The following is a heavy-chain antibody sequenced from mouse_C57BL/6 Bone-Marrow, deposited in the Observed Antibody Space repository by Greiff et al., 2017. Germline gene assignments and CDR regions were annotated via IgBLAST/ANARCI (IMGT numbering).Heavy chain of an antibody. V-gene: IGHV1-7*01. J-gene: IGHJ2*01. CDR2: INPSSGYT. CDR3: ASDTRGYFDY. Sequence: VHLVEPGAELAKPGASVKLSCKASGYTFTSYWMHWVKQRPGQGLEWIGYINPSSGYTKYNQKFKDKATLTADKSSSTAYMQLSSLTYEDSSVYYCASDTRGYFDYWGQGTTLTVSS. D-gene: IGHD3-3*01. CDR1: GYTFTSYW.